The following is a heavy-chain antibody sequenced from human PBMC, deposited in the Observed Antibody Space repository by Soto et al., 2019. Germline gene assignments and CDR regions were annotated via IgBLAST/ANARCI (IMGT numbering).Heavy chain of an antibody. Sequence: SETLSLTCTVSGDSLSSATYSWSWIRQPPGKGLEWVGFIYRSGVTSYNPSLDSRVTISLDRSTDQCSLKLTSVTAADTAVYFCAWMPYTSGLRFDPWGPGTLVTVSS. CDR2: IYRSGVT. D-gene: IGHD6-19*01. V-gene: IGHV4-30-2*01. CDR1: GDSLSSATYS. CDR3: AWMPYTSGLRFDP. J-gene: IGHJ5*02.